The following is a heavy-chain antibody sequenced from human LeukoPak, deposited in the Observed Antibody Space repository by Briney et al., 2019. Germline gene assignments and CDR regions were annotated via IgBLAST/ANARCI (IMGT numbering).Heavy chain of an antibody. CDR3: ARDLRRSEDFDWLYFDY. CDR2: INPSGGST. Sequence: GASVKVSCKASGYTFTSYYMHWVREAPGQGLEWMGIINPSGGSTSYGQKFQGRVTMTRDTSTSTVYMELSSLRSEDTAVYYCARDLRRSEDFDWLYFDYWGQGTLVTVSS. V-gene: IGHV1-46*01. CDR1: GYTFTSYY. D-gene: IGHD3-9*01. J-gene: IGHJ4*02.